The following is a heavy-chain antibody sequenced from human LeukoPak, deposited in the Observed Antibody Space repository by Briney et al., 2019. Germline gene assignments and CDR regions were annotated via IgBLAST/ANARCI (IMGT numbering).Heavy chain of an antibody. CDR3: SRAPYSSAPYLEYFQY. CDR2: ISSSSTYI. D-gene: IGHD6-25*01. V-gene: IGHV3-21*01. Sequence: GGSLTLSCTGSGFSFYDYSMNWVRLAPGKGLEWVSCISSSSTYIYYADSVKGRFSISRDNAKKSMYLQMNSLRAEDTAVYYCSRAPYSSAPYLEYFQYWGHGTLVTVSS. CDR1: GFSFYDYS. J-gene: IGHJ1*01.